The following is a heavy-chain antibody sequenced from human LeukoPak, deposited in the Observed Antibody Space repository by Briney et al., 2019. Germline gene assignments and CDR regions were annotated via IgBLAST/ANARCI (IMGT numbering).Heavy chain of an antibody. CDR1: GGSISSYY. CDR3: ARRLAYCGGDCWGLDY. D-gene: IGHD2-21*02. J-gene: IGHJ4*02. V-gene: IGHV4-59*01. Sequence: SETLSLTCTVSGGSISSYYWSWIRQPPGKGLERIGYIYYSGSTNYNPSLKSRVTISVDTSKNQFSLKLSSVTAADTAVYYCARRLAYCGGDCWGLDYWGQGTLVTVSS. CDR2: IYYSGST.